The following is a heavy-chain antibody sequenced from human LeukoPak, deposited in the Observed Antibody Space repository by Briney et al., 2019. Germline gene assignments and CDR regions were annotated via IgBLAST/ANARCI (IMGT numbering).Heavy chain of an antibody. CDR3: ARGLYGGNSAAGY. CDR1: GGTFSSYA. CDR2: INPNSGGT. V-gene: IGHV1-2*06. D-gene: IGHD4-23*01. J-gene: IGHJ4*02. Sequence: ASVKVSCKASGGTFSSYAISWVRQAPGQGLEWMGRINPNSGGTNYAQKFQGRVTMTRDTSISTAYMELSRLRSDDTAVYYCARGLYGGNSAAGYWGQGTLVTVSS.